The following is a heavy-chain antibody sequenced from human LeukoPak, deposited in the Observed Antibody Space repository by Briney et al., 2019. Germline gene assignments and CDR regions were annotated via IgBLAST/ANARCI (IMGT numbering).Heavy chain of an antibody. J-gene: IGHJ5*02. CDR3: ATVNH. Sequence: GGSLRLSCSASRFTFSSYAMHWVRQAPGKGLEHVSDISSNGGSTYHADSVKGRFTISRDNSKNTLYLQMNSLRAEDTAVYYCATVNHWGQGTLVTVSS. CDR1: RFTFSSYA. V-gene: IGHV3-64*04. CDR2: ISSNGGST.